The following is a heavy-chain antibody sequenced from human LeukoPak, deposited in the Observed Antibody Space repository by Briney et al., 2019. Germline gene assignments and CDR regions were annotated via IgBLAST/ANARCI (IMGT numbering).Heavy chain of an antibody. D-gene: IGHD2/OR15-2a*01. Sequence: ASVKVSCKASGYTFTGNFVHWVRQAPGQGLEWMGWINPNNGDTNYAQKFQGRVTMTRDTSISTACMELSSLRSDDTAVYYCARTRGTHISMAYLDYWGQGTLVTVSS. CDR2: INPNNGDT. CDR3: ARTRGTHISMAYLDY. V-gene: IGHV1-2*02. CDR1: GYTFTGNF. J-gene: IGHJ4*02.